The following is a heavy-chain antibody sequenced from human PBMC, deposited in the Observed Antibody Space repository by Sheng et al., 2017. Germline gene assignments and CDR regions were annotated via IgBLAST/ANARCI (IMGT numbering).Heavy chain of an antibody. CDR3: ASKAYYGSGSPPGYYMDV. Sequence: EVQLVESGGGLVQPGGSLRLSCAASGFTVSSNYMSWVRQAPGKGLEWVSVIYSGGSTYYADSVKGRFTISRDNSKNTLYLQMNSLRAEDTAVYYCASKAYYGSGSPPGYYMDVWGKGTTVTVSS. J-gene: IGHJ6*03. CDR1: GFTVSSNY. CDR2: IYSGGST. V-gene: IGHV3-66*02. D-gene: IGHD3-10*01.